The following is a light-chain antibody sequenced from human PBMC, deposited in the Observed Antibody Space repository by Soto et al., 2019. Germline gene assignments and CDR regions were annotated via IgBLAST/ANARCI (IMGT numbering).Light chain of an antibody. Sequence: EIVMTQSPATLSVSPGERATLSCRASQRISSHLAWYQQKPGQAPRLLIYGASTRATGIPSRFSGSESGTEFTLTISSLQCEDFAVYYCQQYKNWPLTFGGGTKVEIK. CDR3: QQYKNWPLT. CDR1: QRISSH. J-gene: IGKJ4*01. V-gene: IGKV3-15*01. CDR2: GAS.